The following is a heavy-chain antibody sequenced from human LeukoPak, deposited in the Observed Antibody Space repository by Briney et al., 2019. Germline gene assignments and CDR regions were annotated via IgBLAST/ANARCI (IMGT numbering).Heavy chain of an antibody. CDR1: GFTFSSYE. CDR2: ISSSGSTI. J-gene: IGHJ6*02. V-gene: IGHV3-48*03. CDR3: AISNGYGMDV. Sequence: GGFLRLSCAASGFTFSSYEMNWVRQAPGKGLEWVSYISSSGSTIYYADSVKGRFTISRDNAKNSLYLQMNSLRAEDTAVYYCAISNGYGMDVWGQGTTVTVSS. D-gene: IGHD2-8*01.